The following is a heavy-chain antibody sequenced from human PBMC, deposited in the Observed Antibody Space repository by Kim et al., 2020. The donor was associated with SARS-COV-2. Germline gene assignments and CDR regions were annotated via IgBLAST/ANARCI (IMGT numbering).Heavy chain of an antibody. CDR3: ARDGTIAVAGTVTDY. J-gene: IGHJ4*02. Sequence: ASVKVSCKTSGYTFTSYAMNWARQAPGQGLEWMGWINTNTGNPTYAHGFTGRFVFSLDTSVSTAYVQINSLKAEDTAVYYCARDGTIAVAGTVTDYWGQGTLVTVSS. V-gene: IGHV7-4-1*02. D-gene: IGHD6-19*01. CDR2: INTNTGNP. CDR1: GYTFTSYA.